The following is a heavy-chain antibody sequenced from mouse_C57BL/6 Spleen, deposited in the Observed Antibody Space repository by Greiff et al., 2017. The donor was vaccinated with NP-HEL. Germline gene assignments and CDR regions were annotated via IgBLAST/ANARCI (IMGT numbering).Heavy chain of an antibody. CDR3: ASVTTVVATGAMDY. J-gene: IGHJ4*01. D-gene: IGHD1-1*01. CDR1: GYTFTSYW. CDR2: IYPGSGST. Sequence: VKLQESGAELVKPGASVKMSCKASGYTFTSYWITWVKQRPGQGLEWIGDIYPGSGSTNYNEKFKSKATLTVDTSSSTAYMQLSSLTSEDSAVYYCASVTTVVATGAMDYWGQGTSVTVSS. V-gene: IGHV1-55*01.